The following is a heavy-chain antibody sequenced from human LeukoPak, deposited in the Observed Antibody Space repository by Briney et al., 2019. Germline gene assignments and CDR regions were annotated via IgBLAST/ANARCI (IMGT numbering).Heavy chain of an antibody. V-gene: IGHV1-2*06. CDR2: INPNSGGT. CDR1: GYTFTGYY. Sequence: GASVKVSCKASGYTFTGYYMHWVRQAPGQGLEWMGRINPNSGGTNYAQKFQGRVTMTRDTSSSTAYMELSRLRSDDAAVYYCASPYCGGDCNFDYWGQGTLVTVSS. CDR3: ASPYCGGDCNFDY. D-gene: IGHD2-21*02. J-gene: IGHJ4*02.